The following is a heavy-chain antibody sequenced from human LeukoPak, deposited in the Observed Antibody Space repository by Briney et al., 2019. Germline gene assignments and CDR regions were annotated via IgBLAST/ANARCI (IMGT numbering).Heavy chain of an antibody. Sequence: SETLSLTCAVYGGSFSGYYWSWIRQPPGKGLEWIGEINHSGSTNYNPSLKSRVTISEDTSKNQFSLKLSSVTAADTAVYYCARWGQVDAFDIWGQGTMVTVSS. D-gene: IGHD3-16*01. CDR1: GGSFSGYY. V-gene: IGHV4-34*01. CDR2: INHSGST. CDR3: ARWGQVDAFDI. J-gene: IGHJ3*02.